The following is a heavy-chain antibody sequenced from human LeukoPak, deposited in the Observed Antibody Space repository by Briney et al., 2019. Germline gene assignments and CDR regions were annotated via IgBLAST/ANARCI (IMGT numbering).Heavy chain of an antibody. D-gene: IGHD3-16*01. J-gene: IGHJ4*02. CDR3: ARHSPSKVGAYDC. CDR1: GGSMSGYY. V-gene: IGHV4-59*08. CDR2: MYYSGKT. Sequence: PSETLSLTCTDSGGSMSGYYWSWLRQPPGKGLEWIGFMYYSGKTNYIPSLESRLTMSVDTSKDQFSLNLTSVTAADTAIYYCARHSPSKVGAYDCWGQGTLVTVSS.